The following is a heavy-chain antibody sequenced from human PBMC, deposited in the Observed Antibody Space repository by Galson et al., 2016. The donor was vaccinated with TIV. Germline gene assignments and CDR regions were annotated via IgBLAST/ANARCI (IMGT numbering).Heavy chain of an antibody. CDR1: GYTFTRFG. V-gene: IGHV1-18*01. J-gene: IGHJ6*02. CDR2: ISGYTGDS. D-gene: IGHD5-18*01. CDR3: AKDRNTAFDTHYSYYGLDV. Sequence: QSGAEVTKPGASVKVACKTFGYTFTRFGISWVRQAPGQGLEWVGWISGYTGDSNFAQTFQGRVTLTTDTSTSTAYMELRNLRSDDTAVYYCAKDRNTAFDTHYSYYGLDVWGQGTTVIVSS.